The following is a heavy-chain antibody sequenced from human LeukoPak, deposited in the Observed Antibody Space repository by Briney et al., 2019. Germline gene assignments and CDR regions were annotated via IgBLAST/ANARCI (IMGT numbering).Heavy chain of an antibody. Sequence: GGSLRLSCAASGFTFSSYVMHWVRQAPGKGLVWVSRINHDATNIIYADSLKGRFTISRDNAKNSLYLQMNSLRAEDTAVYYCATDGREQWLVHFDYWGQGTLVTVSS. CDR2: INHDATNI. CDR1: GFTFSSYV. D-gene: IGHD6-19*01. CDR3: ATDGREQWLVHFDY. J-gene: IGHJ4*02. V-gene: IGHV3-74*01.